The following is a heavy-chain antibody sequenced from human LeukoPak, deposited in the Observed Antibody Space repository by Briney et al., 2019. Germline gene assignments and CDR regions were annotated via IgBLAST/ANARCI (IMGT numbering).Heavy chain of an antibody. CDR1: GGTFSSYA. D-gene: IGHD3-22*01. V-gene: IGHV1-69*05. CDR3: ARDRYYYDSSGYYSGWFDT. J-gene: IGHJ5*02. Sequence: ASVKVSCKASGGTFSSYAISWVRQAPGQGLEWMGGIIPIFGTANYAQKFQGRVTITTDESTSTAYMELSSLRSEDTAVYYCARDRYYYDSSGYYSGWFDTWGQGTLVTVSS. CDR2: IIPIFGTA.